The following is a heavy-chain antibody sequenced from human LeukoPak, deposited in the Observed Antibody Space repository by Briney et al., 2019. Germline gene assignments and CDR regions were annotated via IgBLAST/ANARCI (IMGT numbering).Heavy chain of an antibody. Sequence: GESLKISCKGSGYSFTNYWIGWVRQMSGKGLELMGIIYPDDSDTRYSPSFEGQVTITVDKSINTAYLQWSSLKASDSAIYYCAREGWFGESSFAYWGQGTLVTVSS. V-gene: IGHV5-51*01. CDR1: GYSFTNYW. D-gene: IGHD3-10*01. CDR2: IYPDDSDT. CDR3: AREGWFGESSFAY. J-gene: IGHJ4*02.